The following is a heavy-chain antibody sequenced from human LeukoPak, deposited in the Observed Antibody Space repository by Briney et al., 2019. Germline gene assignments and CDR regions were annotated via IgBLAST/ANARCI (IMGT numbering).Heavy chain of an antibody. D-gene: IGHD5-18*01. CDR1: GYTFTSYA. CDR2: IIPIFGTA. CDR3: ASVDTAMVKNYYYYMDV. Sequence: SVKVSCKASGYTFTSYAISWVRQAPGQGLEWMGRIIPIFGTANYAQKFQGRVTITTDESTSTAYMELSSLRSEDTAVYYCASVDTAMVKNYYYYMDVWGKGTTVTVSS. V-gene: IGHV1-69*05. J-gene: IGHJ6*03.